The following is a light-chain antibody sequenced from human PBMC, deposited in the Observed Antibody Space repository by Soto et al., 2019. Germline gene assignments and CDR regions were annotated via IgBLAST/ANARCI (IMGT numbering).Light chain of an antibody. V-gene: IGKV1-5*03. CDR1: QSISSW. J-gene: IGKJ5*01. CDR3: QQYNSYPT. Sequence: DIQMTQSPSTLSASVGDRVTITCRASQSISSWLAWYQQKPGKAPKLLIYKASSLESGVPSRFSGSGSGTEFTLTISSLQPDDFATYYCQQYNSYPTFXQGTRMEIK. CDR2: KAS.